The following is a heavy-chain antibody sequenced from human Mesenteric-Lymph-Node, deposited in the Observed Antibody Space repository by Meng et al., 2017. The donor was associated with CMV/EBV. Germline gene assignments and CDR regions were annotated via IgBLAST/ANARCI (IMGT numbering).Heavy chain of an antibody. D-gene: IGHD3-22*01. CDR1: GGSFSGYY. V-gene: IGHV4-34*01. J-gene: IGHJ4*02. CDR3: ARREEYYYDTTGVFHFDY. CDR2: IKHSGST. Sequence: SETLSLTCAVYGGSFSGYYWSWIRQSPGKGLEWIGEIKHSGSTSSNPSLKNRVTISVDTSKNQFSLNLSSVTAADTAVYYCARREEYYYDTTGVFHFDYWGQGTLVTVS.